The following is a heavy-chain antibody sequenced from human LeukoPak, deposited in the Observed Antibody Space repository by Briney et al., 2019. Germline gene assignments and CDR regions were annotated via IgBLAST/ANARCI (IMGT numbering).Heavy chain of an antibody. D-gene: IGHD3-22*01. CDR1: GFTSSTYW. V-gene: IGHV3-7*04. CDR2: IKQDGSET. CDR3: ARDRDSRWDFDL. J-gene: IGHJ2*01. Sequence: GGSLRLSCAASGFTSSTYWMSWVRQAPGHVLVWVASIKQDGSETYYVDSVKGRFTLSRDNAKNSLYLQMNSLRADDTAVYYCARDRDSRWDFDLWGRGTLVTVSS.